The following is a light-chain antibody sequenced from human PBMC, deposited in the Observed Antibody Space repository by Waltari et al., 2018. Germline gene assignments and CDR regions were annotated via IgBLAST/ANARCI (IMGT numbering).Light chain of an antibody. J-gene: IGLJ1*01. CDR3: SSYAGSSTYV. CDR1: SSAVGAYNH. V-gene: IGLV2-8*01. CDR2: GVS. Sequence: QSALTQPPSASGSLGQSVTISCTGTSSAVGAYNHVSWYQQHPGKPPNLIIYGVSQRPSGVPDRFSASKSGNTASLAVSGLQAEDEADYYCSSYAGSSTYVFGTGTKVTVL.